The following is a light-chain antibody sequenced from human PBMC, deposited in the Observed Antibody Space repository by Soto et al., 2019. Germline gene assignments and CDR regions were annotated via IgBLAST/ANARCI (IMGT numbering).Light chain of an antibody. CDR3: LQHFSHPPWT. J-gene: IGKJ1*01. V-gene: IGKV1-17*02. Sequence: DIQMTQSPSSLSASVGDRVTITCRASQGSRDDLNWYQQKPGKAPKRLIYAASSLQSGIPSRFSGSGSETEVTLTISDLQPEDFATYYCLQHFSHPPWTFGQGTKVEIK. CDR1: QGSRDD. CDR2: AAS.